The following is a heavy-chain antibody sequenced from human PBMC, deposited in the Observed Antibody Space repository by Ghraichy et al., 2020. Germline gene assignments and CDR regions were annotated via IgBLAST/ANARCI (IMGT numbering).Heavy chain of an antibody. CDR2: MNPNSGNT. V-gene: IGHV1-8*02. CDR1: GYTFTSYD. J-gene: IGHJ5*02. Sequence: ASVKVSCKASGYTFTSYDINWVRQATGQGLEWMGWMNPNSGNTGYAQKFQGRVTMTRNTSISTAYMELSSLRSEDTAVYYCARGVDYGDENWFDPWGQGTLVTVSS. D-gene: IGHD4-17*01. CDR3: ARGVDYGDENWFDP.